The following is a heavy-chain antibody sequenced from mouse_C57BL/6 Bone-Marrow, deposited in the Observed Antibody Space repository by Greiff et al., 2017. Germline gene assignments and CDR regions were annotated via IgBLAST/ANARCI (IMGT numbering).Heavy chain of an antibody. Sequence: QVQLQQPGAELVMPGASVKLSCKASGYTFTSYWMHWVKQRPGQGLEWIGEIDPSDSYTNYNQKFKVKSTLTVDKSSSTAYMHRSSLASEDSAVYYCARGGWSPFAYWGQGTLVTVSA. D-gene: IGHD2-3*01. J-gene: IGHJ3*01. V-gene: IGHV1-69*01. CDR3: ARGGWSPFAY. CDR1: GYTFTSYW. CDR2: IDPSDSYT.